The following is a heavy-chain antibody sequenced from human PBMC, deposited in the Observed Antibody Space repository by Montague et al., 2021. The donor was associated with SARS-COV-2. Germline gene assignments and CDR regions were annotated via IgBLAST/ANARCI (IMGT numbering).Heavy chain of an antibody. CDR2: IYYSGST. V-gene: IGHV4-59*01. J-gene: IGHJ3*02. CDR3: ARGSGWMGNAFDI. D-gene: IGHD6-19*01. Sequence: SETLSLTCTVSGGSISSYYWSWIRQPPGKGLEWIGYIYYSGSTNYNPSLKSRVTISVDTSKNQFSLKLSSVTAADTPVYYCARGSGWMGNAFDIWGQGQWSPSLQ. CDR1: GGSISSYY.